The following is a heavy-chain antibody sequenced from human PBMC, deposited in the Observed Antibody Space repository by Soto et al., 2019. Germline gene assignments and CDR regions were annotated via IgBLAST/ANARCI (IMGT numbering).Heavy chain of an antibody. V-gene: IGHV3-7*03. J-gene: IGHJ6*02. CDR1: GFTFSSYW. D-gene: IGHD4-4*01. CDR2: IKQDGSEK. CDR3: TGDGLYDYSNYYGMDV. Sequence: EVQLVESGGGLLQSGGSLRLSCAASGFTFSSYWMSWVRQAPGKGLEWVANIKQDGSEKYYVDSVKGRFTISRDNAQNSLYLQMNSLRAEDTAVYYCTGDGLYDYSNYYGMDVWCQGTTVTVSS.